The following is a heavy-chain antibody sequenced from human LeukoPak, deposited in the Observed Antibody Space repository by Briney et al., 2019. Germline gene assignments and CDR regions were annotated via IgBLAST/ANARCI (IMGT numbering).Heavy chain of an antibody. J-gene: IGHJ5*02. CDR1: GYTFSGYY. CDR2: ITPNSGGT. CDR3: GSSPVAGTGIDP. D-gene: IGHD6-19*01. V-gene: IGHV1-2*02. Sequence: ASVRVSCKASGYTFSGYYINWVRQAPGQGLEWMGGITPNSGGTNYAQKFQGRVTMTTDTSISTAYMELSRLRSDDTAVYYCGSSPVAGTGIDPWGQGTLVTVSS.